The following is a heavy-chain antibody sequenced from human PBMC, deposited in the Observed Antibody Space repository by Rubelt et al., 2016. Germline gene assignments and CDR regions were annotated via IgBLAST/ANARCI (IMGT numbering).Heavy chain of an antibody. D-gene: IGHD3-22*01. Sequence: GGSLRLSCAASGFTFNSHGMHWVRQAPGKGLEWVAFIRYDGSNKYYPNSVEGRFTIARDNTKNTLYLQMDSLRAEDTAVYYCARDSSGTDYWGQGTLVTVSS. J-gene: IGHJ4*02. V-gene: IGHV3-30*02. CDR3: ARDSSGTDY. CDR2: IRYDGSNK. CDR1: GFTFNSHG.